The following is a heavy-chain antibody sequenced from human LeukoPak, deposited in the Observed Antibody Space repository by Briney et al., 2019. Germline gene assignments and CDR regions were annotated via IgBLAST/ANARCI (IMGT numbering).Heavy chain of an antibody. V-gene: IGHV3-53*05. J-gene: IGHJ1*01. CDR1: GFTVSSNY. D-gene: IGHD6-6*01. Sequence: PGGSLRLSCAASGFTVSSNYMSWVRQAPGKGLEWVSVIYSGGSTYYADSVKGRFTISRDNSKNTLYLQMNSLRAGDTAVYYCAKDLAYSSSSYYFQHWGQGTLVTVSS. CDR2: IYSGGST. CDR3: AKDLAYSSSSYYFQH.